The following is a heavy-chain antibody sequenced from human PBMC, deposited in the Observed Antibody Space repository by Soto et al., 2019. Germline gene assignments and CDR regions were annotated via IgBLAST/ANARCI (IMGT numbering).Heavy chain of an antibody. CDR1: GFTFDDFA. D-gene: IGHD3-16*02. V-gene: IGHV3-9*01. CDR2: MSWNRGSI. CDR3: AKDISLGELSAPDH. Sequence: HPGGSLRLSCEAPGFTFDDFAMHWVRQAPGKGLEWVSGMSWNRGSIVYADSVKGRFTISRDNAKNSLYLQMNSLRPEDTALYYCAKDISLGELSAPDHWGQGTLVTVSS. J-gene: IGHJ4*02.